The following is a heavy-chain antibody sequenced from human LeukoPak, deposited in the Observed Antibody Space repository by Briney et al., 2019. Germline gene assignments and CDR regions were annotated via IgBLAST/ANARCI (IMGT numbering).Heavy chain of an antibody. Sequence: ASVKVSCKASGGTFSSYAISWVRQAPGQGLEWMGIINPSGGSTSYAQKLQGRVTMTRDTSTSTVYMELSSLRSEDTAVYYCARISSVSAREPFDYWGQGTLVTVSS. CDR2: INPSGGST. D-gene: IGHD6-6*01. J-gene: IGHJ4*02. CDR1: GGTFSSYA. V-gene: IGHV1-46*04. CDR3: ARISSVSAREPFDY.